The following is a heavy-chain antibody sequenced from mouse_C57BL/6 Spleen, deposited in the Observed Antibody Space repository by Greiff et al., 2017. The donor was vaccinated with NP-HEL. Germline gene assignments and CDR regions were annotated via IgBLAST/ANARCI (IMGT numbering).Heavy chain of an antibody. CDR2: ISNGGGST. CDR3: ARAPYGNYVDY. J-gene: IGHJ2*01. Sequence: EVMLVESGGGLVQPGGSLKLSCAASGFTFSDYYMYWVRQTPEKRLEWVAYISNGGGSTYYPDTVKGRFTISRDNAKNTLYLQMSRLKSEDTAMYYCARAPYGNYVDYWGQGTTLTVSS. D-gene: IGHD2-1*01. CDR1: GFTFSDYY. V-gene: IGHV5-12*01.